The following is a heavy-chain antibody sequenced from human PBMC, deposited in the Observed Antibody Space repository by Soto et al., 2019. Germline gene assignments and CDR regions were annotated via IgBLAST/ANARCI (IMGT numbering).Heavy chain of an antibody. Sequence: GGSLRLSCAASGFTFSSYAMSWVRQAPGKGLEWVSAISGSGGSTYYADSVKGRFTVSRDNSKNTLYLQRNSLRAEDTAVYYCAKEGQYSSSSSCYWEYSSSYWGQGSLVTVSS. CDR2: ISGSGGST. CDR1: GFTFSSYA. V-gene: IGHV3-23*01. J-gene: IGHJ4*02. D-gene: IGHD2-2*01. CDR3: AKEGQYSSSSSCYWEYSSSY.